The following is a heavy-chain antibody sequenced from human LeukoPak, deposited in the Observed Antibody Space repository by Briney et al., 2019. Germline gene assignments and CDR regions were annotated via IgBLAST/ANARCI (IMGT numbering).Heavy chain of an antibody. Sequence: PSETLSLTCTVSGGSISSSSYYWGWIRQPPGKGLEWIGSIYYSGSTYYNPSLKSRVTISVDTSKNQFSLKLSSVTAADTAVYYCARGPPPDILTGSFDYWGQGTLVTVSS. CDR3: ARGPPPDILTGSFDY. CDR2: IYYSGST. CDR1: GGSISSSSYY. J-gene: IGHJ4*02. V-gene: IGHV4-39*07. D-gene: IGHD3-9*01.